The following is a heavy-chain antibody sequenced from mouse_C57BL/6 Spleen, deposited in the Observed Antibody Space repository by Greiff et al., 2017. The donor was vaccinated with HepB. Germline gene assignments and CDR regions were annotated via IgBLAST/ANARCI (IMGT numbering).Heavy chain of an antibody. Sequence: QVQLQQSGPELVKPGASVKISCKASGYSFTSYYIHWVKQRPGQGLEWIGWIYPGSGNTKYNEKFKGKATRTADTSSSTAYMQLSSLTSEDSAVYYCALYAMDYWGQGTSVTVSS. CDR1: GYSFTSYY. CDR2: IYPGSGNT. CDR3: ALYAMDY. V-gene: IGHV1-66*01. J-gene: IGHJ4*01.